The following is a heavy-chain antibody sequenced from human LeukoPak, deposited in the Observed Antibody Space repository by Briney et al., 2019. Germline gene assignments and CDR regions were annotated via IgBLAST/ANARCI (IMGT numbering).Heavy chain of an antibody. Sequence: KPSETLSLTXTVSGGSISSSSYYWGWIRQPPGKGLEWIGSIYYSGSTYYNPSLKSRVTISVDTSKNQYSLKLSSVTAADTAVYYCARRPGHGSETRFDPWGQGTLVTVSS. V-gene: IGHV4-39*01. CDR3: ARRPGHGSETRFDP. CDR1: GGSISSSSYY. J-gene: IGHJ5*02. D-gene: IGHD1-14*01. CDR2: IYYSGST.